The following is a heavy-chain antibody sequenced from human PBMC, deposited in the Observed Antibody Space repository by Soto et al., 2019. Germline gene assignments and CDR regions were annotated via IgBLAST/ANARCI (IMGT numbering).Heavy chain of an antibody. D-gene: IGHD6-13*01. CDR3: ARATGGDSSSWYNYYYGLDV. CDR2: ISSSSSYI. Sequence: EVQLVESGGGLVKPGGSLRLSCAASGFTFSSYNMIWVRQAPGKGLEWVSSISSSSSYIYYADSVKGRFTISRDNAKNSLYLQMNSLRAEETPVYYCARATGGDSSSWYNYYYGLDVWGQGTTVTVSS. V-gene: IGHV3-21*01. CDR1: GFTFSSYN. J-gene: IGHJ6*02.